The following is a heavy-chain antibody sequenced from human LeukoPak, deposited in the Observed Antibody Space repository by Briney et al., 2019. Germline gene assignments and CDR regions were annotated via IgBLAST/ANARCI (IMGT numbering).Heavy chain of an antibody. Sequence: GGSLRLSCAASGFTFSNNWMTWVRQAPGKGLEWVASVKKDESEKYYVDSVKGRFTISRDNAKNSLYLQMNSLRAEDTAVYYCARDGGYTSLDYWGQGTLVTVSS. D-gene: IGHD6-13*01. CDR1: GFTFSNNW. J-gene: IGHJ4*02. CDR3: ARDGGYTSLDY. V-gene: IGHV3-7*01. CDR2: VKKDESEK.